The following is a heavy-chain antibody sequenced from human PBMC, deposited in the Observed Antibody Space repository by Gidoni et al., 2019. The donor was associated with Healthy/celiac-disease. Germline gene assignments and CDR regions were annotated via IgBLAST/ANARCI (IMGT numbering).Heavy chain of an antibody. CDR3: ARVAAAGTYYFDY. D-gene: IGHD6-13*01. Sequence: QVQLVQSGAEVKKPGASVKVSCQASGYTFTGYYMHWGRQAPGQGLEWMGWINPNSGGTNYAQKFQGRVTMTRDTSISTAYMELSRLRSDDTAVYYCARVAAAGTYYFDYWGQGTLVTVSS. CDR1: GYTFTGYY. V-gene: IGHV1-2*02. J-gene: IGHJ4*02. CDR2: INPNSGGT.